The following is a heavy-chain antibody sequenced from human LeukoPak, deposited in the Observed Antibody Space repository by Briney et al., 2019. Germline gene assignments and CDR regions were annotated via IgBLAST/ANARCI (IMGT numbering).Heavy chain of an antibody. CDR1: GFTVSSNY. Sequence: GGSLRLSCAASGFTVSSNYMSWVRQAPGKGLEGVSVIYSGGSTYYADSVKGRFTISRHNSKNTLYLQMNSLRAEDTAVYYCARADIDYYDSSGYYFHAFDIWGQGTMVTVSS. V-gene: IGHV3-53*04. CDR3: ARADIDYYDSSGYYFHAFDI. CDR2: IYSGGST. J-gene: IGHJ3*02. D-gene: IGHD3-22*01.